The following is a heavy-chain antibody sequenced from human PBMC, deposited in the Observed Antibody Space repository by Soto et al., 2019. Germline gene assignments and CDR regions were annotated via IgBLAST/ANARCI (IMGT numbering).Heavy chain of an antibody. CDR1: GYTFTGYY. Sequence: GASVKVSCKASGYTFTGYYMHCVRQAPGQGLEWMGWINPNSGGTNYAQKFQGWVTMTRDTSISTAYMELSRLRSDDTAVYYCARDREYCSSTSCPPAYYYYYGMDVWGQGTTVTVSS. D-gene: IGHD2-2*01. J-gene: IGHJ6*02. V-gene: IGHV1-2*04. CDR3: ARDREYCSSTSCPPAYYYYYGMDV. CDR2: INPNSGGT.